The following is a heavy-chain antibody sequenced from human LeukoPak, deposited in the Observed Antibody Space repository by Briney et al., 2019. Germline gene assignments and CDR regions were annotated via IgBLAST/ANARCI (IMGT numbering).Heavy chain of an antibody. CDR1: GITVSSND. CDR2: IYSGGRT. J-gene: IGHJ3*02. CDR3: AGVLRGAFDI. V-gene: IGHV3-53*01. Sequence: PGWSLRLSCTASGITVSSNDMCWVRQAPGKGLEWISLIYSGGRTDYADSVKGRFTISRDNSKNMVYLQMNSLRGDDTAVYYCAGVLRGAFDIWSQGKMVAVSS.